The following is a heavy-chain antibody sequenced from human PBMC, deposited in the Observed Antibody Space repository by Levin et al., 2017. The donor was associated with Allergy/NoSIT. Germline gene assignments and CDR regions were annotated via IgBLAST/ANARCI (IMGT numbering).Heavy chain of an antibody. CDR3: ARMARSHHFDN. J-gene: IGHJ4*02. CDR2: INPNTGRT. CDR1: GYIFTDYY. V-gene: IGHV1-2*02. D-gene: IGHD5-24*01. Sequence: ASVKVSCKTSGYIFTDYYLHWIRQAPGQGLEWMGWINPNTGRTNYAEKFQGSVTMTRDTSIATAYMELSRLTPDDTAVYYCARMARSHHFDNWGQGTLVAVS.